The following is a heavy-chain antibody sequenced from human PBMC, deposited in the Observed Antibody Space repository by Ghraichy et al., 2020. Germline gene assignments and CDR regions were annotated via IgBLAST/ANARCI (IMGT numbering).Heavy chain of an antibody. CDR2: ISWNSGSI. D-gene: IGHD6-19*01. CDR3: AKGGHTDSSGCLFDY. Sequence: GGSLRLSCAASGFTFDDYAMHWVRQAPGKGLEWVSGISWNSGSIGYADSVKGRFTISRDNAKNSLYLQMNSLRAEDTALYYCAKGGHTDSSGCLFDYWGQGTLVTVSS. V-gene: IGHV3-9*01. J-gene: IGHJ4*02. CDR1: GFTFDDYA.